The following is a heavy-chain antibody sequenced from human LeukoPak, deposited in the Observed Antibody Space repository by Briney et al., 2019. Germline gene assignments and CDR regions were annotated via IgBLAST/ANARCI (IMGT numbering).Heavy chain of an antibody. Sequence: ASVKVSCKASGYTFTSYYMHWVRQAPGQGLEWMGIINPSGGSTSYAQKFQGRVTMTRSTSISTAYMELSSLRFEDTAVYFCTRSVRNGHFDYWGQGTLVTVSS. J-gene: IGHJ4*02. CDR2: INPSGGST. CDR3: TRSVRNGHFDY. D-gene: IGHD2-8*01. CDR1: GYTFTSYY. V-gene: IGHV1-46*01.